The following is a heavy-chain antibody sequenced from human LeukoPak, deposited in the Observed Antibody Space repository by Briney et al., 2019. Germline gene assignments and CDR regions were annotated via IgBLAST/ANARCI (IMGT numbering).Heavy chain of an antibody. CDR3: AREYYDILTGYRYLDY. CDR2: IYYSGST. J-gene: IGHJ4*02. CDR1: GGSISSGGYY. D-gene: IGHD3-9*01. V-gene: IGHV4-31*03. Sequence: SQTLSLTCTVSGGSISSGGYYRSWIRQHPGKGLEWIGYIYYSGSTYYSPSLKSRVTISVDTSKNQFSLKLSSVTAADTAVYYCAREYYDILTGYRYLDYWGQGTLVTVSS.